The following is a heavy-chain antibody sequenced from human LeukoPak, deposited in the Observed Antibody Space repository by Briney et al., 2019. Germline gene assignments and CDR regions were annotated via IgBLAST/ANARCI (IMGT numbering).Heavy chain of an antibody. CDR1: GGSFSGYY. J-gene: IGHJ5*02. CDR3: ARAYGDYDNWFDP. CDR2: INHSGST. V-gene: IGHV4-34*01. D-gene: IGHD4-17*01. Sequence: SETLSLTCAVYGGSFSGYYWSWIRQPPGKGLEWIGEINHSGSTNYNPSLKSRVTIPVDTSKNQFSLKLSSVTAADTAVYYCARAYGDYDNWFDPWGQGTLVTVSS.